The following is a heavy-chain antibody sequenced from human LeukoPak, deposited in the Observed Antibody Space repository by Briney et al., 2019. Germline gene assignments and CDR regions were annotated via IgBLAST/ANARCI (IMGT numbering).Heavy chain of an antibody. CDR2: IKQDGSVK. Sequence: RSGGSLRLSCAASGFTMTSNWMSWVRQAPGKGLEWVANIKQDGSVKYYVDSVKGRFTISRDNAKNSLYLQMNSLRAEDTAVYYCARDRGWGQIERTYYFDFWGQGTLVTVSS. CDR1: GFTMTSNW. J-gene: IGHJ4*02. D-gene: IGHD1-1*01. V-gene: IGHV3-7*01. CDR3: ARDRGWGQIERTYYFDF.